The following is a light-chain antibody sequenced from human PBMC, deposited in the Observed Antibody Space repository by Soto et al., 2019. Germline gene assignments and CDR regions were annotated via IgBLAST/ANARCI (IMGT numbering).Light chain of an antibody. Sequence: QSALTQPPSVSGSPGQSVTISCTGTSSDVGSYNRVSWYQQPPGTAPKLMIYEVSNRPSGVPDRFSGSKSGNTASLTISGLQAEDEADYYCISYTSSSTSSVVFGGGTKVTVL. J-gene: IGLJ2*01. CDR2: EVS. CDR3: ISYTSSSTSSVV. V-gene: IGLV2-18*02. CDR1: SSDVGSYNR.